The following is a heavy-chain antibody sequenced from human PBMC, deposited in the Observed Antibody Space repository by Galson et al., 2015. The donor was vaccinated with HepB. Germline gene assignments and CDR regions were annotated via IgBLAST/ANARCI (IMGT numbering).Heavy chain of an antibody. CDR1: GGSFSSSS. CDR2: VIPLFRTG. D-gene: IGHD6-6*01. Sequence: SVKVSCKASGGSFSSSSISWVRQAPGQGLEWMGGVIPLFRTGTPARRFLGRLTITADESTNTAYMELTSLTSNDTATYFCAGATATRPVDHYLHVWGNGTTVIVSS. CDR3: AGATATRPVDHYLHV. V-gene: IGHV1-69*13. J-gene: IGHJ6*04.